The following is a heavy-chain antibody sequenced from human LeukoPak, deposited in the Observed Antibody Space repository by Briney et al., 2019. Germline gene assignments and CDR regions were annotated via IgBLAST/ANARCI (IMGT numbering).Heavy chain of an antibody. CDR3: AKSPRGYFDWPLSYYYYYMHV. CDR1: GGTFSSYA. D-gene: IGHD3-9*01. CDR2: IIPIFGTA. V-gene: IGHV1-69*05. Sequence: GASVKVSCKASGGTFSSYAISWVRRAPGQGLEWMGGIIPIFGTANYAQKFQGGVTITTDESTSTAYMELSSLRSEDTAVYYSAKSPRGYFDWPLSYYYYYMHVWGKGTTVTVSS. J-gene: IGHJ6*03.